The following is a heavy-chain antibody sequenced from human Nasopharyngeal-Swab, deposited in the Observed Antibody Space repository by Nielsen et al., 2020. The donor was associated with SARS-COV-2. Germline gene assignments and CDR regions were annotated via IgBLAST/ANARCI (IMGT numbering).Heavy chain of an antibody. D-gene: IGHD2-2*01. Sequence: GESLKISCAASGFTFSDYYMGWIRQAPGKGLEWVSYISSSSSYTNYADSVKGRFTISRDNAKNSLYLQMNSLRAEDTAVYYCARARPRYCSSTSCSVRTYYYGMDVWGQGTTVTVSS. CDR1: GFTFSDYY. CDR2: ISSSSSYT. CDR3: ARARPRYCSSTSCSVRTYYYGMDV. V-gene: IGHV3-11*03. J-gene: IGHJ6*02.